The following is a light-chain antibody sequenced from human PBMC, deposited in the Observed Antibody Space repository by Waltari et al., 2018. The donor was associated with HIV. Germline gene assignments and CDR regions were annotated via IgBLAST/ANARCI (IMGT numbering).Light chain of an antibody. Sequence: EIVLTQSPDTLSLSPGARATLSCRASQSVSSYLAWYQQKPGQAPRLLIYDASNRATGIPARFSGSGSGTDFTLTISSLEPEDFAVYYCQQRSNWLTFGGGTKVEIK. CDR2: DAS. V-gene: IGKV3-11*01. J-gene: IGKJ4*01. CDR1: QSVSSY. CDR3: QQRSNWLT.